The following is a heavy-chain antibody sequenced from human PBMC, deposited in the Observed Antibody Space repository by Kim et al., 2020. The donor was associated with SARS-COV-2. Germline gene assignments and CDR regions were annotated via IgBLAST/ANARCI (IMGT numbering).Heavy chain of an antibody. V-gene: IGHV3-49*02. J-gene: IGHJ4*02. D-gene: IGHD2-15*01. CDR3: TRGGCSGGSCYSGVDY. Sequence: KGRFTITKDDSKSIAYLQMNSLKTEDTAVYYCTRGGCSGGSCYSGVDYWGQGTLVTVSS.